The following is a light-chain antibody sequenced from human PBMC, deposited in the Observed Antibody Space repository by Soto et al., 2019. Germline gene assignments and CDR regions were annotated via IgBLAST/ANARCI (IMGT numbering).Light chain of an antibody. CDR2: GAS. Sequence: EIVMTQSPATLSVSPGERATLSCRASQSVSNNLAWYQKKPGQAPRLLIYGASTRATGIPARFSGSGSGTEFTLTISSLQSEDSAVYYCHQYNHRWTFGQGTKVEIK. V-gene: IGKV3-15*01. CDR1: QSVSNN. J-gene: IGKJ1*01. CDR3: HQYNHRWT.